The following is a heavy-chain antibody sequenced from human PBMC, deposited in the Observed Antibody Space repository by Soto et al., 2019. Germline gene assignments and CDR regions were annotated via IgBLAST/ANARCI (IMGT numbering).Heavy chain of an antibody. CDR3: TADHWS. D-gene: IGHD3-3*01. CDR1: EYTFIDAW. J-gene: IGHJ4*02. Sequence: PWGSLRLSCVVFEYTFIDAWIIWVRQAPGKGLEWVARINRKIDGETTDYAAPVEGRFTIARDDSKNTLYLQMSSLKIEDTAVYFCTADHWSWGQGTLVTVSS. V-gene: IGHV3-15*01. CDR2: INRKIDGETT.